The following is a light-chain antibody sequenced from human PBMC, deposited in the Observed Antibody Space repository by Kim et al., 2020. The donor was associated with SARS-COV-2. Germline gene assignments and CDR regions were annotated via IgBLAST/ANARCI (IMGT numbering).Light chain of an antibody. CDR1: KTINKW. CDR2: KAS. Sequence: ASEGDRVTISRRASKTINKWLAWYQQKPGKAPKLRIDKASSLQSGAPSRFSGSGFGTEFSLTISSLQPDDFATYDCQQYETYSWTFGQGTKVDIK. J-gene: IGKJ1*01. CDR3: QQYETYSWT. V-gene: IGKV1-5*03.